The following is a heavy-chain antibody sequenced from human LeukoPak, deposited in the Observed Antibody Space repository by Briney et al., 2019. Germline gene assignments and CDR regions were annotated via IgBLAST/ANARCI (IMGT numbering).Heavy chain of an antibody. CDR2: INPSGGST. J-gene: IGHJ4*02. D-gene: IGHD5-18*01. V-gene: IGHV1-46*01. CDR3: ARSNTAMGFYY. Sequence: ASVKVSCKASGYTFTSYYMHWVRQAPGQGLEWMGIINPSGGSTSYAQKSQGRVTMTRDMSTSTVYMELSSLRSEDTAVYYCARSNTAMGFYYWGQGTLVTVSS. CDR1: GYTFTSYY.